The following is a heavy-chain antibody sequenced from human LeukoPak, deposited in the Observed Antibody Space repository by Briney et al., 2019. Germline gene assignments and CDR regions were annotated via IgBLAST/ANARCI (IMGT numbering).Heavy chain of an antibody. CDR3: ARAHSSGYYYSGY. D-gene: IGHD3-22*01. V-gene: IGHV3-21*01. Sequence: GGSLRLSCTASGFTFNNYVMNWVRQAPGKGLEWVPSISSSSSYIYYADSVKGRFTISRDNAKNSLYLQMNSLRAEDTAVYYCARAHSSGYYYSGYWGQGTLVTVSS. CDR1: GFTFNNYV. J-gene: IGHJ4*02. CDR2: ISSSSSYI.